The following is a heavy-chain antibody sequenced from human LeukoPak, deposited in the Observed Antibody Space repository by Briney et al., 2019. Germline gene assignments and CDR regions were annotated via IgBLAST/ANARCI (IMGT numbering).Heavy chain of an antibody. J-gene: IGHJ3*02. CDR3: ARDHDYGGKSDAFDI. CDR2: IWYDGSNK. D-gene: IGHD4-23*01. V-gene: IGHV3-33*01. CDR1: GFTFSSYD. Sequence: PGGSLRLSCAASGFTFSSYDMHWVRQAPGKGLEWVAVIWYDGSNKYYADSVKGRFTISRDNSKNTLYLQMNSLRAEDTAVYYCARDHDYGGKSDAFDIWGQGTMVTVSS.